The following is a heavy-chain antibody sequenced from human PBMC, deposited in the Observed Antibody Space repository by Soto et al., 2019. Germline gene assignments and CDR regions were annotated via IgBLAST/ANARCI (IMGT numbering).Heavy chain of an antibody. D-gene: IGHD5-18*01. V-gene: IGHV1-69*12. CDR2: IIPIFGTA. Sequence: QVQLVQSGAEVKKPGSSVKVSCKASGGTFSSYAISWVRQAPGQGLEWMGGIIPIFGTANYAQKFQGRVTITADESTITAYMELSSLRSEDTAVYYCARVRDGYSFYYYYYGMDVWGQGTTVTVSS. CDR1: GGTFSSYA. CDR3: ARVRDGYSFYYYYYGMDV. J-gene: IGHJ6*02.